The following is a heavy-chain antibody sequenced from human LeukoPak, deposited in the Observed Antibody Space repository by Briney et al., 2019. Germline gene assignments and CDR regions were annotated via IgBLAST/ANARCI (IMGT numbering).Heavy chain of an antibody. CDR1: GFTLSSYA. D-gene: IGHD5-18*01. J-gene: IGHJ4*02. CDR3: ARVSAGLWLNY. CDR2: ISSSGSTI. Sequence: GRSLRLSCAASGFTLSSYAMHWVRQAPGKGLEWVSYISSSGSTIYYADSVKGRFTISRDNAKNSLYLQMNSLRAEDTAVYYCARVSAGLWLNYWGQGTLVTVSS. V-gene: IGHV3-48*04.